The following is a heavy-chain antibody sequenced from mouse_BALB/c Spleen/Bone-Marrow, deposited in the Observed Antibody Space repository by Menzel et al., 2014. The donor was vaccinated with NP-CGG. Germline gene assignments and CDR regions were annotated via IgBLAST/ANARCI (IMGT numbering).Heavy chain of an antibody. V-gene: IGHV2-6-1*01. CDR2: IWGDGST. CDR3: ARHYYGSSYWYFDV. J-gene: IGHJ1*01. CDR1: GFSLTSYG. Sequence: VQVVESGPGLVAPSQSLSITCTISGFSLTSYGVHWVRQPPGKGLEWLVVIWGDGSTTYNSALKSRLSISKDNSKSQVFLKMNSLQTDDTAMYYCARHYYGSSYWYFDVWGAGTTVTVSS. D-gene: IGHD1-1*01.